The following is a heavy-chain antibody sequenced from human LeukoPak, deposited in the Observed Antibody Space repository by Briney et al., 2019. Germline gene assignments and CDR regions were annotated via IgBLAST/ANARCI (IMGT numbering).Heavy chain of an antibody. D-gene: IGHD3-3*01. CDR3: ARGGPIFGVVIGDYFDY. J-gene: IGHJ4*02. CDR1: GGSISSGSYY. Sequence: PSETLSLTCTVSGGSISSGSYYWSWIRQPAGKGLEWIGRIYTSGSTNYNPSLKSRVTISVDTSKNQFSLKLSSVTAADTAVYYCARGGPIFGVVIGDYFDYWGQGTLVTVSS. CDR2: IYTSGST. V-gene: IGHV4-61*02.